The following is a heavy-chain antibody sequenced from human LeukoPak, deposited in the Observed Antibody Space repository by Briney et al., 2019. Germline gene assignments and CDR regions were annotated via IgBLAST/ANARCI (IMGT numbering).Heavy chain of an antibody. CDR2: ISSSSSHT. CDR1: GFTFSDYY. J-gene: IGHJ6*02. D-gene: IGHD4-11*01. V-gene: IGHV3-11*06. CDR3: ARAPHYSNYGPYYYGMDV. Sequence: GGSLRLSCAASGFTFSDYYVSWIRQAPGKGLEWVSYISSSSSHTNYADSVKGRFTISRDNAKNSLYLQMNSLRAEDTAVYYCARAPHYSNYGPYYYGMDVWGQGTTVTVSS.